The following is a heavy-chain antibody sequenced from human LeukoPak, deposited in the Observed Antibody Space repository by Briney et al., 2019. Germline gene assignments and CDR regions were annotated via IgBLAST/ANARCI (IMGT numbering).Heavy chain of an antibody. V-gene: IGHV3-23*01. D-gene: IGHD5-12*01. CDR1: GFTFSSYA. CDR3: AKSRSGYDIRYYFDY. Sequence: GGSLRLSCAASGFTFSSYAMSWVRQAPGKGLEWVSAISGSGGSTYYADSVEGRFTISRDNSKNTLYLQMNSLRAEDTAVYYCAKSRSGYDIRYYFDYWGQGTLVTVSS. CDR2: ISGSGGST. J-gene: IGHJ4*02.